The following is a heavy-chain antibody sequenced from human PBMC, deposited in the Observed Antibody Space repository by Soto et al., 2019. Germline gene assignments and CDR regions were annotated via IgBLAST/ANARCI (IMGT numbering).Heavy chain of an antibody. CDR1: GFTFSSYA. J-gene: IGHJ4*02. D-gene: IGHD3-10*01. CDR2: ISGSGGST. V-gene: IGHV3-23*01. CDR3: AKVPSGGLYYFDY. Sequence: EVQLLESGGGLVQPGGSLRLSCAASGFTFSSYAMSWVRQAPGKGLEWVSAISGSGGSTYYADSVKGRFTISRDNSKNTLDLQMNSLRAEDTAVYYCAKVPSGGLYYFDYWGQGTLVTVSS.